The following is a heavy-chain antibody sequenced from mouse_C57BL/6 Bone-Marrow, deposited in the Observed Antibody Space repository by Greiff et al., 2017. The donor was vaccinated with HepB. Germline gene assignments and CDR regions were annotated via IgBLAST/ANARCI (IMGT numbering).Heavy chain of an antibody. CDR2: IHPSDSDT. Sequence: QVQLQQPGAELVKPGASVKVSCKASGYTFTSYWMHWVKQRPGQGLEWIGRIHPSDSDTNYNQKFKGKATMTVDKSSSTAYMQLSSLTSEDSAVYYCAITEPPYYYGSSYGYFDVWGTGTTVTVSS. J-gene: IGHJ1*03. CDR1: GYTFTSYW. D-gene: IGHD1-1*01. V-gene: IGHV1-74*01. CDR3: AITEPPYYYGSSYGYFDV.